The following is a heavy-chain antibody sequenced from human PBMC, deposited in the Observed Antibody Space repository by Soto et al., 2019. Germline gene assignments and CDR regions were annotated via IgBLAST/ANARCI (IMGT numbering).Heavy chain of an antibody. V-gene: IGHV4-59*01. D-gene: IGHD1-26*01. CDR1: GGSISSYY. Sequence: SETLSLTCTVSGGSISSYYWIWIRQPPGKGLEWIGYIYYSGSTNYNPSLKSRVTISVDTSKNQFSLKLSSVTAADTAVYYCARRIGSDGMDVWGQGTTVTVSS. CDR3: ARRIGSDGMDV. J-gene: IGHJ6*02. CDR2: IYYSGST.